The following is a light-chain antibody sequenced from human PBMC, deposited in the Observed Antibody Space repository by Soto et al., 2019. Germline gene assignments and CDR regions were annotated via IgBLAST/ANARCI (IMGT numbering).Light chain of an antibody. J-gene: IGLJ2*01. CDR1: TSNIGTNT. V-gene: IGLV1-44*01. CDR3: ATWDDNLNGLI. Sequence: QTVVTQPPSASGTPGQTVTMSCSGSTSNIGTNTVTWYQQLPGSAPKVLIYVNNQRRSGVPDRFSGSKSDTSAFLAITGLQSEDEADYYCATWDDNLNGLIFGEGTKLTVL. CDR2: VNN.